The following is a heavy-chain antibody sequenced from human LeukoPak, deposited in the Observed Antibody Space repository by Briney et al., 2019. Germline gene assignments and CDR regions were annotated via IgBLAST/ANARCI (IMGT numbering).Heavy chain of an antibody. CDR3: ARGSRPEVATILYDN. D-gene: IGHD5-12*01. Sequence: PGRSLRLSCAASGFTFSTYWMGWVRQAPGKGLEWVANIKEDGSEKYYLDSVKGRFTISRANAQNSLHLEMNSLRAEDTAVYYCARGSRPEVATILYDNWGQGTLITVSP. J-gene: IGHJ4*02. CDR2: IKEDGSEK. CDR1: GFTFSTYW. V-gene: IGHV3-7*01.